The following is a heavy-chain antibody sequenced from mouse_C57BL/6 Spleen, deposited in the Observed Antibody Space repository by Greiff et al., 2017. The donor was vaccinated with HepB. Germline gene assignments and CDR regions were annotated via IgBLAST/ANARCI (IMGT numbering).Heavy chain of an antibody. V-gene: IGHV1-53*01. CDR2: VNPSYGGT. CDR3: ARETTAQAWFAY. J-gene: IGHJ3*01. D-gene: IGHD3-2*01. Sequence: QVQLQQSGTELVKPGASVKLSCKASGYTFTSHWMHWVKQRPGQGLEWIGNVNPSYGGTNYNEKFKTKATLTVDKSSSTAYMQLSSLTSEDSAVYYCARETTAQAWFAYWGQGTLVTVSA. CDR1: GYTFTSHW.